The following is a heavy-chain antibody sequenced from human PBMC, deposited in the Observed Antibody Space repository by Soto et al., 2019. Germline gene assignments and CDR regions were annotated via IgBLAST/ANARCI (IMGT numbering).Heavy chain of an antibody. CDR2: MNPNSGNT. CDR1: GYTFTSYD. CDR3: ATAMTTRGMDV. Sequence: QVQLVQSGAEVKKPGASVKVSCKASGYTFTSYDINWVRQATGQGLEWTGWMNPNSGNTGYAQKFQGRVTMTRNTSTTPAYRQPSTLRSENTAVYSCATAMTTRGMDVWGPGNTVTGSS. J-gene: IGHJ6*01. D-gene: IGHD1-1*01. V-gene: IGHV1-8*01.